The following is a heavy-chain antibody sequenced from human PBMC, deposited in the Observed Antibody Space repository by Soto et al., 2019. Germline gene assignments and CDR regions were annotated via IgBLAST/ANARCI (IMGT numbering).Heavy chain of an antibody. J-gene: IGHJ4*02. CDR1: GFTFSNHA. V-gene: IGHV3-23*01. Sequence: PGGSLRLSCIVSGFTFSNHAISWVRQAPGEGLEWLSSVRGNGESTGYADSVKGRFTISRDNSRNTLYLQMNSLRTEDTAIYYCAILVPAAILGRDFWGQGTPVTVSS. CDR2: VRGNGEST. CDR3: AILVPAAILGRDF. D-gene: IGHD2-2*01.